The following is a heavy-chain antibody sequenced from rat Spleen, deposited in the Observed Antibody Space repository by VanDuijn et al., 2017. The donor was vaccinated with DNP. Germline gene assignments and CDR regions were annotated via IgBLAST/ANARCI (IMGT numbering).Heavy chain of an antibody. D-gene: IGHD1-4*01. Sequence: QVQLQQSGAELAKPGSSVKISCKASGYTFTNSYIGWIKQTTGQGLDYSGYINTGGGGTNYNEKFKGKATLTVDKSSSTAFMQLSSLTPDDSAVYYCARGSRVWFAYWGQGTLVTVSS. CDR1: GYTFTNSY. CDR2: INTGGGGT. J-gene: IGHJ3*01. CDR3: ARGSRVWFAY. V-gene: IGHV1-43*01.